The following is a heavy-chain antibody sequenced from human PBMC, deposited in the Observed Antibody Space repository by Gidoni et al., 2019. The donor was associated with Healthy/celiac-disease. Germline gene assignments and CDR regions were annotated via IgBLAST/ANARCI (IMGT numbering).Heavy chain of an antibody. Sequence: EVQLVESGGGLVQPGGSLRLSCAASGFTFSSYWMSWVRQAPGKGLELVANITQDGGEKYYVDSVKGRFTISRDNAKNSLYLQMNSLRAEDTAVYYCARDRYCSSTSCYYYYYYGMDVWGQGTTVTVSS. V-gene: IGHV3-7*01. D-gene: IGHD2-2*01. CDR2: ITQDGGEK. CDR1: GFTFSSYW. J-gene: IGHJ6*02. CDR3: ARDRYCSSTSCYYYYYYGMDV.